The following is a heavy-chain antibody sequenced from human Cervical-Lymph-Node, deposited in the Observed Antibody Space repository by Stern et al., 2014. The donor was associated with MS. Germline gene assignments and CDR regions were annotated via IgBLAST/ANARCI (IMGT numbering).Heavy chain of an antibody. V-gene: IGHV2-70*04. J-gene: IGHJ4*02. Sequence: TLKESGPALVKPTQTLTLTCTFSGFSLVTSGVRVSWIRQPPGKALEWLARTYWNDKTLYNKFLVTTLNTSKDNSNNQVGLYMTNVSPVDTATYYCARMMGSGYRHYFDYWGQGTPVTVS. CDR3: ARMMGSGYRHYFDY. D-gene: IGHD3-3*01. CDR1: GFSLVTSGVR. CDR2: TYWNDKT.